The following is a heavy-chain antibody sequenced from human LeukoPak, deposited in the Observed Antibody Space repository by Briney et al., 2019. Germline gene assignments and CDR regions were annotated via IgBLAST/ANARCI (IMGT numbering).Heavy chain of an antibody. D-gene: IGHD6-13*01. CDR1: GGSISSSSYY. V-gene: IGHV4-39*01. J-gene: IGHJ4*02. Sequence: SETLSLTCTVSGGSISSSSYYWGWIRQPPGKGLEWIGSIYYSGSTYYNPSLKSRVTISVDTSKNQFSLKLSSVTAADTAMYYCASPYIAAAGTGFDYWGQGTLVTVSS. CDR3: ASPYIAAAGTGFDY. CDR2: IYYSGST.